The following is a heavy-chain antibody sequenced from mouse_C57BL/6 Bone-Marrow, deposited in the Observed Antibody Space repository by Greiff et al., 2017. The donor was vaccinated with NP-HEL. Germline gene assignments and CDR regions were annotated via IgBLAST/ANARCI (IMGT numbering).Heavy chain of an antibody. V-gene: IGHV1-50*01. J-gene: IGHJ2*01. D-gene: IGHD2-1*01. Sequence: QVQLQQPGAELVKPGASVKLSCKASGYTFTSYWMQWVKQRPGQGLEWIGEIDPSDSYTNYNQKFKGKATLTVDTSSSTAYMQLSSLTSEDSAVYYCAGGNSFFDYWGQGTTLTVSS. CDR3: AGGNSFFDY. CDR1: GYTFTSYW. CDR2: IDPSDSYT.